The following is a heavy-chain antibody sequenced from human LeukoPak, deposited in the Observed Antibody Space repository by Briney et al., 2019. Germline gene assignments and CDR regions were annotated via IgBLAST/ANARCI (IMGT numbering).Heavy chain of an antibody. CDR1: GFTFSSYA. CDR3: ARGPTVTPLEY. J-gene: IGHJ4*02. V-gene: IGHV3-30-3*01. D-gene: IGHD4-17*01. Sequence: GGSLRLSCAASGFTFSSYAMHWVRQAQGKGLEWVAVISYDGSNKYYADSVKGRFTISRDNSKNTLYLQMNSLRAEDTAVYYCARGPTVTPLEYWGQGTLVTVSS. CDR2: ISYDGSNK.